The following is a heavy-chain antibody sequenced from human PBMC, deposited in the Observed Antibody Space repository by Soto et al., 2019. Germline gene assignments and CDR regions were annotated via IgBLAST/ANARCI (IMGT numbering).Heavy chain of an antibody. V-gene: IGHV4-59*08. CDR1: GGSISSYY. Sequence: SETLSLTCTVSGGSISSYYWSWIRQPPGKGLEWIGYIYYSGSTNYNPSLKSRVTISVDTSKNQFSLKLSSVTAADTAVYYCARMVRGYSSGMLMDVWGKGSTVTVSS. CDR3: ARMVRGYSSGMLMDV. CDR2: IYYSGST. D-gene: IGHD5-18*01. J-gene: IGHJ6*03.